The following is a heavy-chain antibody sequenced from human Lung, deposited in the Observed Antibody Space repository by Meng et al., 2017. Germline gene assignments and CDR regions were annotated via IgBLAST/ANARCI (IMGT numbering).Heavy chain of an antibody. CDR3: ARGRRNEPLFDY. D-gene: IGHD1-14*01. V-gene: IGHV1-69*13. J-gene: IGHJ4*02. CDR2: LIAVFDKT. Sequence: QVQLVQFGAEWKKPGSSVKVDCKTSGGSLSTPTFSWVRQAPGHVLEWMGGLIAVFDKTKAAPRFQDRVTFPADESTSTAYMELSSLTFDDTAVYFCARGRRNEPLFDYWGQGTLVTVSS. CDR1: GGSLSTPT.